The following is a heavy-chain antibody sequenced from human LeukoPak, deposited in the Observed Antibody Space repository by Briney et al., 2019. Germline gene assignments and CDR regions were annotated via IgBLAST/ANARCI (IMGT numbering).Heavy chain of an antibody. CDR2: ISYDGSNT. V-gene: IGHV3-30*18. CDR1: GFXFSSYG. J-gene: IGHJ4*02. D-gene: IGHD3-10*01. Sequence: PGGSLRLSCEASGFXFSSYGMHWVRQAPGKGLEWVAVISYDGSNTYYADSVKGRFTISRDNSKNMLYLQMNSLRAEDTAVYYCAKPYYYGSRSYMDYWGQGTLVTVSS. CDR3: AKPYYYGSRSYMDY.